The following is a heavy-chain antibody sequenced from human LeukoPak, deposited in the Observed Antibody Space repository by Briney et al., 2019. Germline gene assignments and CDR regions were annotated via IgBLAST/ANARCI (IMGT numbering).Heavy chain of an antibody. V-gene: IGHV3-30*03. Sequence: GGSLRLSCAASGVTFSSYGMHWVRQAPGKGLEWVAVISYDGSNKYYADSVKGRFTISRDNSKNTLYLQMNSPRAEDTAVYYCALRDGYNLYYFDYWGQGTLVTVSS. J-gene: IGHJ4*02. CDR1: GVTFSSYG. D-gene: IGHD5-24*01. CDR3: ALRDGYNLYYFDY. CDR2: ISYDGSNK.